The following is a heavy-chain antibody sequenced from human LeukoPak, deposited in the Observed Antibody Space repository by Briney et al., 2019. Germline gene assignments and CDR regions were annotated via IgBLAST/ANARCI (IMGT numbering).Heavy chain of an antibody. V-gene: IGHV5-51*01. CDR2: IYPDDSDT. CDR3: ARLPIYGYIGDY. CDR1: GFGFSGYW. D-gene: IGHD5-18*01. Sequence: GESLKISCKGSGFGFSGYWIAWVRQMPGKGLEWMGIIYPDDSDTRYSPSFQGQVTISADKSISTAYLQWSSLKASDTAMYYCARLPIYGYIGDYWGQGTLVTVSS. J-gene: IGHJ4*02.